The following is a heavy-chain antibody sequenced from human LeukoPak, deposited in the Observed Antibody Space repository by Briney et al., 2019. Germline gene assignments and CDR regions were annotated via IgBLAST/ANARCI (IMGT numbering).Heavy chain of an antibody. Sequence: GGSLRLSCAASGFTFSSYAVHWVRQAPGKGLEWVAVISYDGSNKYYADSVKGRFTTSRDNSKNTLYLQMNSLRAEDTAIYYCTKGSVLTIFGVAWHAFDIWGQGTMVTVSP. J-gene: IGHJ3*02. CDR2: ISYDGSNK. CDR1: GFTFSSYA. V-gene: IGHV3-30-3*01. CDR3: TKGSVLTIFGVAWHAFDI. D-gene: IGHD3-3*01.